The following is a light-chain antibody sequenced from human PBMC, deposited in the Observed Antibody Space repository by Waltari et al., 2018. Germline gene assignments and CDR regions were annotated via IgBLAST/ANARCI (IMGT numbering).Light chain of an antibody. CDR2: QVS. J-gene: IGLJ3*02. CDR3: SSYAGSNNLL. CDR1: SSDVGAYNY. V-gene: IGLV2-8*01. Sequence: QSALTQPPSASGSPGQSVTISCTGTSSDVGAYNYVSWYQQHPGKAPKLIIYQVSKRPSGVPDRFSGSKSGNTASLTVSGLQAEDEADYYCSSYAGSNNLLFGGGTKVIVL.